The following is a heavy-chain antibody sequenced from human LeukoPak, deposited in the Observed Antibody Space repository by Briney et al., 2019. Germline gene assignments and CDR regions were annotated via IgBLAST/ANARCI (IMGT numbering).Heavy chain of an antibody. CDR3: ARKDFSSPYYFDY. CDR1: GGSISSSNW. J-gene: IGHJ4*02. CDR2: IYHNGAS. V-gene: IGHV4-4*02. Sequence: PSETLSLTCAVSGGSISSSNWWSWVRQPPGKGLEWIGEIYHNGASNYNPSLKSRVTISVDKSKNQFCLKMSSVTAADSAVYYCARKDFSSPYYFDYWGQGTLVTVSS. D-gene: IGHD3-3*01.